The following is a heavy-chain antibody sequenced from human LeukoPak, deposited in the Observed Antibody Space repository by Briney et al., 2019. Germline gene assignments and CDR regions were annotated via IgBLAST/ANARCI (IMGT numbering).Heavy chain of an antibody. V-gene: IGHV4-30-2*01. CDR3: ARAEIAAAGALDY. J-gene: IGHJ4*02. D-gene: IGHD6-13*01. CDR1: GGSISSGGYY. Sequence: SQTLSLTCTVSGGSISSGGYYWSWIRQPPGKGLEWIGYIYHSGSTYYNPSLKSRVTISVDTSKNQFSLKLTSVTAADTAVYYCARAEIAAAGALDYWGQGTLVTVSS. CDR2: IYHSGST.